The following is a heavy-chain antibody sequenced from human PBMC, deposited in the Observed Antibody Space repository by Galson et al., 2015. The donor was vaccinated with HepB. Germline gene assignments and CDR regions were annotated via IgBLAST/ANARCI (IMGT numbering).Heavy chain of an antibody. Sequence: SLRLSCAASGFTFSRYWMSWVRQAPGKGLEWVSYISSISSIMYYADSVKGRFTISRDNAKNSLYLQMNSLRDEDTAVYYCARDPKYSGYVFGPWGQGTLVTVSS. CDR1: GFTFSRYW. D-gene: IGHD5-12*01. V-gene: IGHV3-48*02. J-gene: IGHJ5*02. CDR2: ISSISSIM. CDR3: ARDPKYSGYVFGP.